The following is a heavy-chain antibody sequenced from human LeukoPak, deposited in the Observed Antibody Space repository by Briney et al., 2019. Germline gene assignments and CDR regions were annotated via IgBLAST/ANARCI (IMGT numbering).Heavy chain of an antibody. D-gene: IGHD2-15*01. V-gene: IGHV1-69*13. J-gene: IGHJ4*02. Sequence: GASVKVSCKASGGTFSSYAISWVRQAPGQGLEWMGGIIPIFGTANYAQKFQGRVTITADESTSTAYMELSSLRSEDTAVYYCAREEGYCSGGSCYSLTSAFDYWGQGTLVTVSS. CDR2: IIPIFGTA. CDR3: AREEGYCSGGSCYSLTSAFDY. CDR1: GGTFSSYA.